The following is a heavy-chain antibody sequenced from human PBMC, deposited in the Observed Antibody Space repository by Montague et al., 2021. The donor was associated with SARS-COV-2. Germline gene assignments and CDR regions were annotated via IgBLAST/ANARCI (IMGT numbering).Heavy chain of an antibody. CDR1: GDSVSRNSAA. Sequence: CAISGDSVSRNSAAWNWIRQSPSSGLEWLGRTYYRSKWYNDYAVSVKSRITINPDTSKDQISLQLNSVTPEDTAVYYCARQGGSNYGWFDPWGQGTLATVSS. CDR3: ARQGGSNYGWFDP. D-gene: IGHD1-26*01. V-gene: IGHV6-1*01. CDR2: TYYRSKWYN. J-gene: IGHJ5*02.